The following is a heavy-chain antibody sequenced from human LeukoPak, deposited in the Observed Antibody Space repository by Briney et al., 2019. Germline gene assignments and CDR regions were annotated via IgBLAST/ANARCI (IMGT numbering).Heavy chain of an antibody. CDR1: GFTFSSYS. D-gene: IGHD1-20*01. CDR3: ARDRPGITGTTLPDY. J-gene: IGHJ4*02. CDR2: ISSSSSYI. V-gene: IGHV3-21*01. Sequence: KPGGSLRLSCAASGFTFSSYSMNWVRQAPGKGLDWVSSISSSSSYIYYADSVKGRFTISRDNAKNSLYLQMNSLRAEDTAVYYCARDRPGITGTTLPDYWGQGTLVTVSS.